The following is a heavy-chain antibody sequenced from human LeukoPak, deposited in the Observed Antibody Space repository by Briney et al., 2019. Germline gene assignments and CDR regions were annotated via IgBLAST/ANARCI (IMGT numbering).Heavy chain of an antibody. CDR1: GGSISSGDYY. Sequence: SETLSLTCTVSGGSISSGDYYWSWIRQPPGKGLEWIGYIYYSGSTYYNPSLKSRVTISVDTSKNQFSLKLSSVTAADTAVYYCARLVVPAAYAFDIWGQGTMVTVSS. CDR2: IYYSGST. CDR3: ARLVVPAAYAFDI. V-gene: IGHV4-30-4*01. D-gene: IGHD2-2*01. J-gene: IGHJ3*02.